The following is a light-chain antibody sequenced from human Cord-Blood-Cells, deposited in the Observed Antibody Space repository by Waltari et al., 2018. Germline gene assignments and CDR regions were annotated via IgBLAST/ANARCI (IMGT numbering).Light chain of an antibody. CDR2: EVS. CDR1: SSDVGSYNL. CDR3: CSYAGRV. J-gene: IGLJ3*02. Sequence: QSALTQPASVSGSPGQSITISCTGTSSDVGSYNLFSWYQQHPGKAPKLMIYEVSKRPSGGSSRFSGSKSGNTASLTISGLQAEDEADYYCCSYAGRVFGGGTKLTVL. V-gene: IGLV2-23*02.